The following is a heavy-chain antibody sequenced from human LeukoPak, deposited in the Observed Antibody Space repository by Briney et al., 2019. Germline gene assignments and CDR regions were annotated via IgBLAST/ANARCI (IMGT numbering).Heavy chain of an antibody. CDR1: GFTFSSYG. CDR2: MSYDGSKE. D-gene: IGHD1-26*01. J-gene: IGHJ4*02. Sequence: GRSLRLSCAASGFTFSSYGMHWVRQAPGKGLEWVAVMSYDGSKEYYADSVKGRFTISRDNSKNTLYLQMNSLRAEDTAVYYCARAHSGSYYSDYWGQGTLVTVSS. V-gene: IGHV3-30*03. CDR3: ARAHSGSYYSDY.